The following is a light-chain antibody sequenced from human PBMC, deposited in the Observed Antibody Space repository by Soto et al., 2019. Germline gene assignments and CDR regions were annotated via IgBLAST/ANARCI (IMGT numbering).Light chain of an antibody. CDR3: QQYNNWPFPSWT. CDR2: GAS. J-gene: IGKJ1*01. V-gene: IGKV3-15*01. CDR1: QSVSSN. Sequence: EIVMTQSPATLSVSPGERATLSCRASQSVSSNLAWYHQKPGQAPRLLIYGASTRATGIPARFSGSGSGTEFTLTISSLQSEDFAVYYCQQYNNWPFPSWTFGQGTKVDIK.